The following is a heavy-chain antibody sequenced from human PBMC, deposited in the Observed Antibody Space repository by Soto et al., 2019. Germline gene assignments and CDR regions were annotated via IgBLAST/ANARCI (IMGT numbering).Heavy chain of an antibody. Sequence: RLSCAASGFTFSSYWMSWVRQAPGKGLEWVANIKQDGSEKYYVDSVKGRFTISRDNAKNSLYLQMNSLRAEDTAVYYCARQGLHLYYGSGSYDPYYYGMDVWGQGTTVTVSS. CDR3: ARQGLHLYYGSGSYDPYYYGMDV. D-gene: IGHD3-10*01. V-gene: IGHV3-7*01. CDR2: IKQDGSEK. J-gene: IGHJ6*02. CDR1: GFTFSSYW.